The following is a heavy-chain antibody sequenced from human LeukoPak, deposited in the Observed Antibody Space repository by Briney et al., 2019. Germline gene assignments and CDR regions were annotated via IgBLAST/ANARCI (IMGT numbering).Heavy chain of an antibody. CDR2: ISAYNGNT. Sequence: ASVKVACKASGYTFTSYGIGWVRQAPGQGLEWMGWISAYNGNTNYAQKLQGRVTMTTDTSTSTAYMELRSLRSDDTAVYYCARGPYCSSTSCYPTFNWFDPWGQGTLVTVSS. J-gene: IGHJ5*02. D-gene: IGHD2-2*01. CDR3: ARGPYCSSTSCYPTFNWFDP. V-gene: IGHV1-18*01. CDR1: GYTFTSYG.